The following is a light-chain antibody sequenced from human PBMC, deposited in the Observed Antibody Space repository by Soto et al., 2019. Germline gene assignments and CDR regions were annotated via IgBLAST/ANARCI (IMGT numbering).Light chain of an antibody. J-gene: IGLJ1*01. V-gene: IGLV2-14*03. CDR3: SSFTTTNTYV. CDR2: DVS. CDR1: SSDVGTHNF. Sequence: QSVLAQPASVSGSPGQSIAMSCTGTSSDVGTHNFVSWYQQHPGKAPKLIIYDVSNRPSGVSDRFFGSKPGNTASLTISGLQAEDEADYYCSSFTTTNTYVFGTGTKVTVL.